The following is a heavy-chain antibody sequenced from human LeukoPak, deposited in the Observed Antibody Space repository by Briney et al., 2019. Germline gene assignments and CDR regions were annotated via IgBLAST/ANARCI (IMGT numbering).Heavy chain of an antibody. CDR3: AKEAGYNYAPLDF. J-gene: IGHJ4*02. CDR1: GFTVSSNY. V-gene: IGHV3-53*01. CDR2: IYSGGST. D-gene: IGHD5-18*01. Sequence: GGSLRLSCAASGFTVSSNYMSWVRQAPGKGLEWVSVIYSGGSTYYADSVKGRFTISRDNSKNTLYLQMNSLRAEDTAVYYCAKEAGYNYAPLDFWGQGTLVTVSS.